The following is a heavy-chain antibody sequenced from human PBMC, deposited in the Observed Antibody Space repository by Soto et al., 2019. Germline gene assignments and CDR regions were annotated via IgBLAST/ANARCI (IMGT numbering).Heavy chain of an antibody. CDR1: GVTFSSYG. CDR2: SSATGAGT. V-gene: IGHV3-23*01. Sequence: EVQLFESGGSLVQPGGSLRLSCAASGVTFSSYGMTWVRQAPGKGLEWVSFSSATGAGTYYAYSVKGRFTISRDNSKNTLYLQMTCLRADDTAGYYCAKDRRAGGNYGFYSDFWGQGALVIVSS. J-gene: IGHJ4*02. CDR3: AKDRRAGGNYGFYSDF. D-gene: IGHD1-7*01.